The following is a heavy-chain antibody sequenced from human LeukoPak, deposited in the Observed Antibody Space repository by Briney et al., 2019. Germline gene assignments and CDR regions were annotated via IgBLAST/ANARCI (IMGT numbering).Heavy chain of an antibody. J-gene: IGHJ1*01. CDR3: ATTRRLRLDPAPEYFQH. CDR2: ISSSGSTI. Sequence: GGSLRLSCAASGFTFSSYEMNWVRQALGKWLEWVSYISSSGSTIYYADSVKGRFTISRDNAKNSLYLQMNSLRAEDTAVYYCATTRRLRLDPAPEYFQHWGQGTLVTVSS. V-gene: IGHV3-48*03. CDR1: GFTFSSYE.